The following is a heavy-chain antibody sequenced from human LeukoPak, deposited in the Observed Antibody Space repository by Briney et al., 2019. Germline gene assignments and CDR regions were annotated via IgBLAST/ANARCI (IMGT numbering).Heavy chain of an antibody. D-gene: IGHD6-19*01. CDR3: ARSPSPYSSGWYFDY. J-gene: IGHJ4*02. Sequence: SQTLSLTCAISGDSVSINSAAWNWIRQSPSRGLEWLGRTYQRSKWYNDYAVSVRSRITINPDISKNQFSLQLNSVTPEDTAVYYCARSPSPYSSGWYFDYWGQGTLVTVSS. CDR1: GDSVSINSAA. CDR2: TYQRSKWYN. V-gene: IGHV6-1*01.